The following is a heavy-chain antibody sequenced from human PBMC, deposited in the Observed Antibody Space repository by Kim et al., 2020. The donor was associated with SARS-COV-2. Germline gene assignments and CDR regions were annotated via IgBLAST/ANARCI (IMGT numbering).Heavy chain of an antibody. CDR2: IYYSGST. D-gene: IGHD3-9*01. CDR3: ARHQGTRLRYFDWLPPLPFDY. J-gene: IGHJ4*02. V-gene: IGHV4-39*01. Sequence: SETLSLTCTVSAGSISSSSYYWGWIRQPPGKGLEWIGSIYYSGSTYYNPSLKSRVTISVDTSKNQFSLKLSSVTAADTAVYYCARHQGTRLRYFDWLPPLPFDYWGQGTLVTVSS. CDR1: AGSISSSSYY.